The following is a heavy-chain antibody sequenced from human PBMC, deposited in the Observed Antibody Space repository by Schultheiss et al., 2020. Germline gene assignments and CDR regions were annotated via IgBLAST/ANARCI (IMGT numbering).Heavy chain of an antibody. CDR2: ISKDGNSK. J-gene: IGHJ4*02. V-gene: IGHV3-30*03. CDR3: ARERQVAGLDY. D-gene: IGHD6-19*01. CDR1: GFTFRSYG. Sequence: GGSLRLSCAASGFTFRSYGMHWVRQAPGKGLEWVAVISKDGNSKYYADSVKGRFTISRDNAKNSLYLQMNSLRAEDTAMYYCARERQVAGLDYWGRGTLVTVSS.